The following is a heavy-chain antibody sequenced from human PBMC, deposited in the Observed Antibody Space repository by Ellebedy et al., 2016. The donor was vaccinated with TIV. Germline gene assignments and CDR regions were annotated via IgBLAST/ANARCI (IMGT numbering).Heavy chain of an antibody. Sequence: MPSETLSLTCTVSGASIRSYYWSWIRQPPGKGLEWIGYIHYSGRTNYNPTFKIRVNIALATSRTKFSLGLPSVTAADTAVYYGAKHSGSYWNYFDSWGQGTLVAVSS. CDR1: GASIRSYY. CDR2: IHYSGRT. CDR3: AKHSGSYWNYFDS. J-gene: IGHJ4*02. D-gene: IGHD1-26*01. V-gene: IGHV4-59*08.